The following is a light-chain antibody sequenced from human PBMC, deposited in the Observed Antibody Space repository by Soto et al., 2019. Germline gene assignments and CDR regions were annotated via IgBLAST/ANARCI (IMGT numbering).Light chain of an antibody. J-gene: IGKJ5*01. V-gene: IGKV3-20*01. CDR2: DAS. Sequence: EIVLTQSPGTLSLSPCDRATLSCRASQSVGSDYLAWYQQKPGQAPRLLIYDASNRATGIPDRFSGSGSGTDFTLTISRLEPEDFAVYYCQQYGSSPITFGQGTRLEIK. CDR3: QQYGSSPIT. CDR1: QSVGSDY.